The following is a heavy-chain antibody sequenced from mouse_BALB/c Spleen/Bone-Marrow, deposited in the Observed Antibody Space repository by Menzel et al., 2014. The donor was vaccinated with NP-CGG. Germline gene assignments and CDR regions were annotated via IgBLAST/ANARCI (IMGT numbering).Heavy chain of an antibody. Sequence: VQLQQPGADLVKPGASVKLSCTASGFNIKDYYMHWVKQRPEQGLEWIGRIDPGNGNTKYDPKFQGKATITADKSSNTAYLQLSSLTTEDTSVYYCVRGDYYGGSFFAYWGQGTLVTVSA. CDR2: IDPGNGNT. CDR3: VRGDYYGGSFFAY. V-gene: IGHV14-3*02. J-gene: IGHJ3*01. CDR1: GFNIKDYY. D-gene: IGHD1-1*01.